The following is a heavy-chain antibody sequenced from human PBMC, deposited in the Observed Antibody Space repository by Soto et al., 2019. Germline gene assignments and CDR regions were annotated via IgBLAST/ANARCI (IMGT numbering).Heavy chain of an antibody. CDR2: IYYSGST. CDR1: GGSISSGGYY. Sequence: SETLSLTCTVSGGSISSGGYYWSWIRQHPGKGLEWIGYIYYSGSTYYNPSLKSRVTISVDTSKNQFSLKLSSVTAADTAVYYCARASAIANWFDPWGQGTLVTVS. D-gene: IGHD2-2*01. V-gene: IGHV4-31*03. CDR3: ARASAIANWFDP. J-gene: IGHJ5*02.